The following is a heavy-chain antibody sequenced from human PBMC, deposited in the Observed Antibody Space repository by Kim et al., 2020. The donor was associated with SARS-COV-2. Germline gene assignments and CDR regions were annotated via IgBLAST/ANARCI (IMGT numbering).Heavy chain of an antibody. CDR2: IYYSGST. Sequence: SETLSLTCTVSGGSISSYYWSWIRQPPGKGLEWIGYIYYSGSTNYNPSLKSRVTISVDTSKNQFSLKLSSLTAADTAVYYCARHRADYDILTGYYWAYFDYWGQGTLVTVSS. V-gene: IGHV4-59*08. CDR1: GGSISSYY. CDR3: ARHRADYDILTGYYWAYFDY. J-gene: IGHJ4*02. D-gene: IGHD3-9*01.